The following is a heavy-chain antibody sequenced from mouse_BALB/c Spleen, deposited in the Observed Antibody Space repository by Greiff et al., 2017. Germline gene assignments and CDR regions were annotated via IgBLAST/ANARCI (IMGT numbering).Heavy chain of an antibody. D-gene: IGHD2-14*01. CDR2: ISSGSSTI. Sequence: EVQLVESGGGLVQPGGSRKLSCAASGFTFSSFGMHWVRQAPEKGLEWVAYISSGSSTIYYADTVKGRFTISRDNPKNTLFLQMTSLRSEDTAMYYCARQKYDVYYYAMDYWGQGTSVTVSS. V-gene: IGHV5-17*02. CDR1: GFTFSSFG. J-gene: IGHJ4*01. CDR3: ARQKYDVYYYAMDY.